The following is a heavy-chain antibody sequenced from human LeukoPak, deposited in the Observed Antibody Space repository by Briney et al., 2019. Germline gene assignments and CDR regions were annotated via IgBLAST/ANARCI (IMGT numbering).Heavy chain of an antibody. V-gene: IGHV3-21*01. J-gene: IGHJ3*02. Sequence: GGSLRLSCAASGFTFSSYSMNWVRQAPGKGLEWVSSISSSSSYIYYADSVKGRFTISRDNAKNSLYLQMNSLRAEDTAVYYCARSKRFGELYDAFDIWGQGTMVTVS. CDR3: ARSKRFGELYDAFDI. CDR1: GFTFSSYS. D-gene: IGHD3-10*01. CDR2: ISSSSSYI.